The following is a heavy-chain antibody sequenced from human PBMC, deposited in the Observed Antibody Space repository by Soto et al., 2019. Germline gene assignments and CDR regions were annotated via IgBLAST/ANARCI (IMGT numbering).Heavy chain of an antibody. Sequence: EVQLVESGGGFVRQGGSLTLSCRTSWFTFSESALNWVRQATGKGREWVGHIRSQPNGHATEYAASVKGRFTISRDESMNTAYLQMDSLKTEDPAVYFCNSDWRHAADYWVQGIRVTVSS. J-gene: IGHJ4*02. CDR2: IRSQPNGHAT. V-gene: IGHV3-73*02. CDR1: WFTFSESA. CDR3: NSDWRHAADY. D-gene: IGHD3-9*01.